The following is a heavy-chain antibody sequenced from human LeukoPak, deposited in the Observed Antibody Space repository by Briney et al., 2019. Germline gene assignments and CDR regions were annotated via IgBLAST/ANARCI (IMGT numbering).Heavy chain of an antibody. D-gene: IGHD6-13*01. CDR1: GFTFSSYG. CDR3: AKDLSSSRYGLDY. CDR2: IWYDGSNK. Sequence: PGESLKISCAASGFTFSSYGMHWVRQAQGKGLEWVAVIWYDGSNKYYADSVKGRFTISRDNSKNTLYLQMNSLRAEDTAVYYCAKDLSSSRYGLDYWGQGTLVTVSS. V-gene: IGHV3-33*06. J-gene: IGHJ4*02.